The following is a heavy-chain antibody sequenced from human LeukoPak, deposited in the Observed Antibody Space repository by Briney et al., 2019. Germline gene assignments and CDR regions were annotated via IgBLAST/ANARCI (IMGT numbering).Heavy chain of an antibody. CDR3: SRLYYDILTGYYPGVGGPPGNYYGMDV. V-gene: IGHV1-8*01. CDR2: MNPNSGNT. CDR1: GYTFTSYD. D-gene: IGHD3-9*01. Sequence: GASVKVSCKASGYTFTSYDINWVRQATGQGLEWMGWMNPNSGNTGYAQKFQGRVTMTRNTSISTAYMELSSLRSEDTAVYYCSRLYYDILTGYYPGVGGPPGNYYGMDVWGQGTTVTVSS. J-gene: IGHJ6*02.